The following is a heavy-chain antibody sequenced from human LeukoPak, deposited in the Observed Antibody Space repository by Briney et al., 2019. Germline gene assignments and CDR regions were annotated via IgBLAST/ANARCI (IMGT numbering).Heavy chain of an antibody. D-gene: IGHD5-12*01. Sequence: GESLKISCKGSGYSFTSYWIGWVRQMPGKGLEWMGIIYPGDSDTRYSPSFQGQVTISADKSISTAYLQWSSLKASDTAMYYCATLYVVATNKGAYYFDYWGQGTLVTVSS. V-gene: IGHV5-51*01. CDR3: ATLYVVATNKGAYYFDY. CDR1: GYSFTSYW. J-gene: IGHJ4*02. CDR2: IYPGDSDT.